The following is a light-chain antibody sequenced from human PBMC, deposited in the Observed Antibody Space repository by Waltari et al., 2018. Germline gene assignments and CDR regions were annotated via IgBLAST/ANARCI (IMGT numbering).Light chain of an antibody. V-gene: IGLV7-43*01. CDR3: LLHFGGDQLV. CDR1: IGPVARGHH. Sequence: TGVTQAPSLTVSAGGTVTLTRTSSIGPVARGHHSSWFQQMPGQEPWALIFSSTIKYSWTPARFSGSLLGGKAALTLSSVQPEDEADYYCLLHFGGDQLVFGGGTRLTVL. J-gene: IGLJ3*02. CDR2: SST.